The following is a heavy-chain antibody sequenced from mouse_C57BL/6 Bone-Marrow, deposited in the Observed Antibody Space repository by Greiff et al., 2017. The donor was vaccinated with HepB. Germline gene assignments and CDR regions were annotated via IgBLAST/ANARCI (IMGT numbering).Heavy chain of an antibody. Sequence: VQLQQSGTVLARPGASVKMSCKTSGYTFTSYWMHWVKQRPGQGLEWIGAIYPGNSDTSYNQKFKGKAKLTAVTSASTAYMELSSLTNEDYAVYYCTKAYYYGSSYYFDYWGQGTTLTVSS. D-gene: IGHD1-1*01. CDR3: TKAYYYGSSYYFDY. V-gene: IGHV1-5*01. J-gene: IGHJ2*01. CDR2: IYPGNSDT. CDR1: GYTFTSYW.